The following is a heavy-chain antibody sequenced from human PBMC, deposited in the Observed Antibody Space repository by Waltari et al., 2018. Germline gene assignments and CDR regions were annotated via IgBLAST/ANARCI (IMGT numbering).Heavy chain of an antibody. CDR3: ARRGYCGGDCSYYYYGMDV. CDR1: GGTFSSYA. Sequence: QVQLVQSGAEVKKPGSSVKVSCKASGGTFSSYAISWVRPAPGQGLEWMGGIIPIFGTANYAQKFQGRVTITADESTSTAYMELSSLRSEDTAVYYCARRGYCGGDCSYYYYGMDVWGQGTTVTVSS. V-gene: IGHV1-69*01. J-gene: IGHJ6*02. CDR2: IIPIFGTA. D-gene: IGHD2-21*02.